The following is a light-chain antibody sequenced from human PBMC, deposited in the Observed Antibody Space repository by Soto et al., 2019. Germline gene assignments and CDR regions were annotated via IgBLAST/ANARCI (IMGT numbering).Light chain of an antibody. CDR3: QQSYSTLIT. CDR2: AAS. J-gene: IGKJ5*01. V-gene: IGKV1-39*01. Sequence: DIHLTESPSFLSASVGDRVTITCRASQGISSYLAWYQQKPGKAPKLLIYAASSLQSGVPSRFSGSGSGTDFTLTISSLQPEDFATYYCQQSYSTLITFGQGTRLEIK. CDR1: QGISSY.